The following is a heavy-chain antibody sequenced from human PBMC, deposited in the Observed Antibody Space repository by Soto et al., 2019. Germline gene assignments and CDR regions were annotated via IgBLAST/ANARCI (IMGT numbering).Heavy chain of an antibody. Sequence: LSLTCTVSGGSISSGGYYWSWIRQHPGKGLEWIGYIYYSGSTYYNPSLKSRVTISVDTSKNQFSLKLSSVTAADTAVYYCARDPSVRGSGWYSGFDYWGQGTLVTVSS. CDR1: GGSISSGGYY. CDR2: IYYSGST. D-gene: IGHD6-19*01. V-gene: IGHV4-31*03. CDR3: ARDPSVRGSGWYSGFDY. J-gene: IGHJ4*02.